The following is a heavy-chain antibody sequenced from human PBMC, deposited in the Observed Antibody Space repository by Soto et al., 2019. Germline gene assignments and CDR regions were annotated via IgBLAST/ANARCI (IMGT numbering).Heavy chain of an antibody. V-gene: IGHV3-30*02. J-gene: IGHJ6*02. Sequence: PGGSLRLSCTASGFTFSSYGMHWVRQAPGKGLEWVAVTWYDGSNKYYADSVKGRFSISRDNSKNTLYLQMNSLRAEDTAVYYCAKDQLRGVRGVITYYYGMDVWGQGTTVTVSS. CDR3: AKDQLRGVRGVITYYYGMDV. D-gene: IGHD3-10*01. CDR2: TWYDGSNK. CDR1: GFTFSSYG.